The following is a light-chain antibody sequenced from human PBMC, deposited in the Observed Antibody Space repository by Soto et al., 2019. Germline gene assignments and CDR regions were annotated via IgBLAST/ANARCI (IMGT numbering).Light chain of an antibody. Sequence: QSALTQPPSASGSPGQSVTISCTGTSSDVGGYNYVSWYQQHPGKAPKLMIYGVTKRPSGVPDLFSGSKSGNTASLTVSGLQAEDEADYYCSSYAGSNNWVFGGGTKLTVL. CDR2: GVT. CDR1: SSDVGGYNY. J-gene: IGLJ3*02. V-gene: IGLV2-8*01. CDR3: SSYAGSNNWV.